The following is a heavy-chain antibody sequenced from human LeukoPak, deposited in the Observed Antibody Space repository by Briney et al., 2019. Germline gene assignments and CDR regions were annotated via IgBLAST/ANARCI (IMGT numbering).Heavy chain of an antibody. V-gene: IGHV4-38-2*01. Sequence: PSETLSLTCAVSGYSISSGYYWGGIRQPPGKGLEWIGSIYHSGSTYYNPSLKSRVTISVDTSKNQFSLKLSSVTAADTAVYYCARQYYDFWSGYYPIPEYYFDYWGQGTLVTVSS. J-gene: IGHJ4*02. CDR2: IYHSGST. CDR1: GYSISSGYY. D-gene: IGHD3-3*01. CDR3: ARQYYDFWSGYYPIPEYYFDY.